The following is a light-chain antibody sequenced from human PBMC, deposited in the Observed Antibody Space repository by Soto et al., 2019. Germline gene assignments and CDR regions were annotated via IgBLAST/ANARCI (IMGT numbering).Light chain of an antibody. V-gene: IGKV3D-15*02. J-gene: IGKJ1*01. CDR2: DIF. Sequence: EIVMTQSPATLSVSPGARGPLSCRASQSVSSNLAWYQQKPGQAPRLVIYDIFTRATGVPTRISGSGSGTEFTLTISRLEPEDFAVYYCQQYGTSPRTFGQGTKVDI. CDR1: QSVSSN. CDR3: QQYGTSPRT.